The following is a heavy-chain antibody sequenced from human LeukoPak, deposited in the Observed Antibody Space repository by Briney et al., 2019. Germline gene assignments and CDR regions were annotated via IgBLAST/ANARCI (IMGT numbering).Heavy chain of an antibody. Sequence: PGGSLRLSCAASGFTFSSYGMHWVRQAPGKGLEWVAVIWYDGSNKYYADSVKGRFTISRDNSKNTLYLQMNSLRAEDTAVYYCARDSSSWYYYYYYYGMDVWGQGTTVTVSS. D-gene: IGHD6-13*01. CDR2: IWYDGSNK. CDR3: ARDSSSWYYYYYYYGMDV. J-gene: IGHJ6*02. CDR1: GFTFSSYG. V-gene: IGHV3-33*01.